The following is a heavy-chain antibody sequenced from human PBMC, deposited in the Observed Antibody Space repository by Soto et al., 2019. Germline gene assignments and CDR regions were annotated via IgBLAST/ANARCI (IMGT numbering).Heavy chain of an antibody. Sequence: SVKVSCKASGVTFSSYAISWVRQAPGQGLEWMGGIIPIFGTANYAQKFQGRVTITADKSTSTAYMELSSLRSEDTAVYYCARTLPGYYYDSSGYSDLDCWGQGTLVTVSS. J-gene: IGHJ4*02. CDR3: ARTLPGYYYDSSGYSDLDC. V-gene: IGHV1-69*06. CDR2: IIPIFGTA. D-gene: IGHD3-22*01. CDR1: GVTFSSYA.